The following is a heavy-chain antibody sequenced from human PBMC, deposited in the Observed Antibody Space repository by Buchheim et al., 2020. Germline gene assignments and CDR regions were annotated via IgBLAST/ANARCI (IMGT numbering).Heavy chain of an antibody. Sequence: EVQLVESGGGLVQPGGSLRLSCAASGFTFSNYWMSWVRQAPGKGLEWVANIKQDGSEKYYVDSVKGRFPISRDNAKNSLYLQMDSLRAEDTAVYYCARVCASGNYYYYMDVWGKGTT. D-gene: IGHD3-10*01. CDR2: IKQDGSEK. CDR1: GFTFSNYW. J-gene: IGHJ6*03. V-gene: IGHV3-7*01. CDR3: ARVCASGNYYYYMDV.